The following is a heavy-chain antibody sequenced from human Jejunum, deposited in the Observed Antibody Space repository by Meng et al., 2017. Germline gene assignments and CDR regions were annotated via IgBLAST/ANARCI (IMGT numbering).Heavy chain of an antibody. CDR3: AKGLWGTGSHYNPRDY. CDR1: GFTFNSYA. V-gene: IGHV3-23*01. CDR2: ISGSGTNT. Sequence: GGSLRLSCAASGFTFNSYAMSWVRQAPGKGLEWVSGISGSGTNTYYADSVEGRFTISRDNSENTLYLQMNSLRVDDTAVYYCAKGLWGTGSHYNPRDYWGQGTLVTVSS. D-gene: IGHD3-10*01. J-gene: IGHJ4*02.